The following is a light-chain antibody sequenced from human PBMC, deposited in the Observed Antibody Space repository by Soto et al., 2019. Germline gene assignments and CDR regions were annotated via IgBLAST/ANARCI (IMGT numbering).Light chain of an antibody. Sequence: DIQITHSPSSLSASALDRFTITCRASQGISTYLNWYQQKPGKAPKLLIYAASSLQSGVPSRFSGSGSGTDFTLTISSLQPEDFATYYCQQSYSTPRITFGPGTKVDIK. V-gene: IGKV1-39*01. J-gene: IGKJ3*01. CDR3: QQSYSTPRIT. CDR1: QGISTY. CDR2: AAS.